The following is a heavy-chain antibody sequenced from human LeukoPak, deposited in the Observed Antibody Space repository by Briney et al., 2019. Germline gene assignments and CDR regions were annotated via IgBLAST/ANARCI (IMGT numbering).Heavy chain of an antibody. Sequence: QTGGSLRLSCAASGFTFSSYWMSWVRQAPGKGLEWVANINEEGSEKYYADSVKGRFTISRDNAKNSLFLQMNSLRAEDTAVYYCVRPELPGWSVLFDFWGQGTLVTVSS. CDR2: INEEGSEK. D-gene: IGHD2-15*01. V-gene: IGHV3-7*01. CDR1: GFTFSSYW. J-gene: IGHJ4*02. CDR3: VRPELPGWSVLFDF.